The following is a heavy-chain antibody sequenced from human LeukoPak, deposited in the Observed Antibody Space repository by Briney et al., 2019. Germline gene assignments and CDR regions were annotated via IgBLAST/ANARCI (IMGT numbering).Heavy chain of an antibody. Sequence: TSETLSLTCTVSGGPISSYYWSWIRQPAGKGLEWIGRIYTSGSTNYNPSLKSRVTMSVDTSKNQFSLKLSSVTAADTAVYYCARGGLLWFGESFRYLDVWGKGTTVTISS. CDR1: GGPISSYY. J-gene: IGHJ6*04. CDR2: IYTSGST. CDR3: ARGGLLWFGESFRYLDV. D-gene: IGHD3-10*01. V-gene: IGHV4-4*07.